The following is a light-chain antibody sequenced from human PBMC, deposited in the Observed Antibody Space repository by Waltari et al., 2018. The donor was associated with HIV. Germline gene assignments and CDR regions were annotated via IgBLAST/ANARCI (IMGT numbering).Light chain of an antibody. J-gene: IGLJ3*02. V-gene: IGLV2-18*02. Sequence: QSALTQPPSVSGSPGQSVTISCTGTNSDVGSYNRVSWYQLPPGTAPKLMIYEVNNRPAGVPDRFSGSKCGNTASPTNSGLQAEDEADYYCSSYTSSSTLWMFGGGTKLTVL. CDR3: SSYTSSSTLWM. CDR1: NSDVGSYNR. CDR2: EVN.